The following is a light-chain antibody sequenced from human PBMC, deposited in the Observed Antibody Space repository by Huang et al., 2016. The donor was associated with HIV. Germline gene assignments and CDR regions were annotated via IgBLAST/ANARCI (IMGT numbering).Light chain of an antibody. V-gene: IGKV3D-20*01. CDR1: QSVRNNY. Sequence: IVLTQSPATLSLSPGERATLTCGASQSVRNNYLAWYQQKPGLAPRPLIYDAHVRATGIPDRCSCSGSGTEFTLTISRLEPEDFAMYYCQQYSTSSYTFGQGTKVDI. J-gene: IGKJ2*01. CDR3: QQYSTSSYT. CDR2: DAH.